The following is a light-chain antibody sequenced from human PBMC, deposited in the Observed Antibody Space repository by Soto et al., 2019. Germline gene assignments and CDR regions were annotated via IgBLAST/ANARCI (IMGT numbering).Light chain of an antibody. CDR1: QSISSW. V-gene: IGKV1-5*03. CDR2: KAS. J-gene: IGKJ2*01. Sequence: DIQMTQSPSTLSASVGDRVTITCRASQSISSWFAWYQQKPGKAPKLLIYKASSLESGVPSRFSGSGSGTEFTLTISSLQPDDFATYYCQQYNSYSYTFGQGTKVDIK. CDR3: QQYNSYSYT.